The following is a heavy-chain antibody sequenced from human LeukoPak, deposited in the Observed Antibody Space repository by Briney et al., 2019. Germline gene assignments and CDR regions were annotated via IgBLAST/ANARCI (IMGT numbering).Heavy chain of an antibody. V-gene: IGHV4-34*01. CDR3: ARVLWGLLHFDY. D-gene: IGHD7-27*01. Sequence: PSETLSLTCAVYGGSFSGYYWSWIRQPPGKGLEWIGEINHSGSTNYNPSLKSRVTISVDTSKNQFSLKLSSVTAADTAVYYCARVLWGLLHFDYWGQGTLVTVSS. CDR2: INHSGST. J-gene: IGHJ4*02. CDR1: GGSFSGYY.